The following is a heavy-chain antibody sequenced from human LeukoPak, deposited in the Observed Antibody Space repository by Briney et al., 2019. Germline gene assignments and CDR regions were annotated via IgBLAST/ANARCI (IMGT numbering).Heavy chain of an antibody. CDR3: ATTTVVTRDFDY. V-gene: IGHV3-23*01. D-gene: IGHD4-23*01. CDR1: GFTFSSYA. CDR2: ISGSGGST. J-gene: IGHJ4*02. Sequence: GGSLRLSCAASGFTFSSYAMSWARQAPGEGLEWVSAISGSGGSTYYADSMKGRFTISRDNSKNTLYLQMNSLRAEDTAVYYCATTTVVTRDFDYWGQGTLVTVSS.